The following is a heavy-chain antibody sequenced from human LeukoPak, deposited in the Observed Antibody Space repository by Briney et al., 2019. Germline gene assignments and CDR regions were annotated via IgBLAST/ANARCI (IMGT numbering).Heavy chain of an antibody. V-gene: IGHV3-23*01. CDR2: ISGSGGST. CDR1: GFTFADYA. CDR3: AKVSDYSYYYYMDV. Sequence: GGSPRLSCAASGFTFADYAMSWVRQAPGKGLEWVSGISGSGGSTYYADSVKGRFTVSRDNFKNTLFLQVNSLRAEDTAVYYCAKVSDYSYYYYMDVWGKGTTVTVSS. J-gene: IGHJ6*03.